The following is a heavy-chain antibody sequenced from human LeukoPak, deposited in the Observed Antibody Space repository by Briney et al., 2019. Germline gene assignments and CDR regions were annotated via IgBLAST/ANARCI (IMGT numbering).Heavy chain of an antibody. V-gene: IGHV4-59*01. J-gene: IGHJ6*02. Sequence: SETLSLTCTVSGGSISSYYWSWIRQPPGKGLEWIGYTSYSGSTNYNPSLKSRVTISGDTSKNQFSLKLNSVTAADTAVYYCARDMSYGAGYYYGMDVWGQGTTVTVSS. D-gene: IGHD5-18*01. CDR3: ARDMSYGAGYYYGMDV. CDR1: GGSISSYY. CDR2: TSYSGST.